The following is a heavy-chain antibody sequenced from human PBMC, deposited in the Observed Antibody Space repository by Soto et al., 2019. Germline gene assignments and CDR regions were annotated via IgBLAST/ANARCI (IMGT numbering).Heavy chain of an antibody. CDR3: ARGDGDYYDGNGYLGRH. CDR1: GFTFSSYW. V-gene: IGHV3-74*01. CDR2: IKSDGSGT. Sequence: EVQLVESGGGLVQPGGSLRLSCAASGFTFSSYWMHWVRQAPGKGLVWVSRIKSDGSGTYYADSVKGRLTISRDNAKNTLYLQMTSLRAADTAVYYCARGDGDYYDGNGYLGRHWGQGTLVTVSS. J-gene: IGHJ4*02. D-gene: IGHD3-22*01.